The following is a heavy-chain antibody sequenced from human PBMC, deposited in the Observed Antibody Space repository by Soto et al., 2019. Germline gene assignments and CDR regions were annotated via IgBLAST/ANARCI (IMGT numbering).Heavy chain of an antibody. CDR1: GFAFSSHP. D-gene: IGHD6-6*01. CDR3: ARRAFGSSRSFDI. Sequence: XGSLKLSCSASGFAFSSHPMSWVRQAPERGLEWVSGISDSGGLTYNADSVKGRFTISRDNSKNTLYLQMNSLRAEDTALYYCARRAFGSSRSFDIWGQGTMVTVSS. J-gene: IGHJ3*02. CDR2: ISDSGGLT. V-gene: IGHV3-23*01.